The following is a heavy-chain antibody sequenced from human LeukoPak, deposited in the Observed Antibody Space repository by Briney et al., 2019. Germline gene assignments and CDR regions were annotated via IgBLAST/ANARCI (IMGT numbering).Heavy chain of an antibody. V-gene: IGHV4-31*03. Sequence: SETLSLTCTVSGASMSSDPSYWSWIRQPPGKGLEWIGYIFYGGTTNYNPSLKSRVTMSVDTSKNQFSLKLSFVTAADTAVYFCAGDRTGYFFDGWGQGTLVTVSS. CDR2: IFYGGTT. CDR1: GASMSSDPSY. J-gene: IGHJ4*02. CDR3: AGDRTGYFFDG.